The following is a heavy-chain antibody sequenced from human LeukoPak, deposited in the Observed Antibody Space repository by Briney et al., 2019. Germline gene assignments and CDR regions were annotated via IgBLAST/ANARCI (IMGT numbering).Heavy chain of an antibody. CDR1: GFTFSSYG. CDR2: IWYGGSNK. D-gene: IGHD2-2*01. J-gene: IGHJ3*02. Sequence: GGSLRLSCSASGFTFSSYGMHWVRQAPGKGLEWVAVIWYGGSNKYYADSVKGRFTISRDNSKNTLYLQMNSLRAEDTAVYYCAKDYCSSTSYYDHAFDIWGQGTMVIVSS. V-gene: IGHV3-30*02. CDR3: AKDYCSSTSYYDHAFDI.